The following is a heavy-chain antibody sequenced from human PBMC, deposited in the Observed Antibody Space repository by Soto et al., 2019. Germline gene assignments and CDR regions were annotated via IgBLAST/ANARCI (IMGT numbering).Heavy chain of an antibody. CDR1: GFTFSSYA. Sequence: RGSLRLSCAASGFTFSSYAMSWVRQAPGKGLEWVSAISGSGGSTYYADSVKGRFTISRDNSKNTLYLQMNSLRAEDTAVYYCAKSGMSSSWYPYYYYYMDVWGKGTTVTVSS. J-gene: IGHJ6*03. CDR2: ISGSGGST. D-gene: IGHD6-13*01. V-gene: IGHV3-23*01. CDR3: AKSGMSSSWYPYYYYYMDV.